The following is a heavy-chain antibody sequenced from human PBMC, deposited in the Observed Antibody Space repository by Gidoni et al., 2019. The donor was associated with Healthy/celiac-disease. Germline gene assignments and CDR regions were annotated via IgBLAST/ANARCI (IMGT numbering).Heavy chain of an antibody. D-gene: IGHD6-13*01. J-gene: IGHJ6*02. CDR1: GFTFSSYA. CDR3: AKGGAAARGPMDV. Sequence: EVQLVESGGGLVQPGGSLILSCAASGFTFSSYAMSWVRQAPGKGLEWVPAISGSGGSTYYADSVKGRFTISRDNSKNTLYLQMNSLRAEDTAVYYCAKGGAAARGPMDVWGQGTTVTVSS. V-gene: IGHV3-23*04. CDR2: ISGSGGST.